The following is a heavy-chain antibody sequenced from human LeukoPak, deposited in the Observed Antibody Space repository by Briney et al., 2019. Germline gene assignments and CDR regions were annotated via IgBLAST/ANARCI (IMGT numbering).Heavy chain of an antibody. CDR2: IRYDGSNK. D-gene: IGHD3-22*01. CDR1: GFTFSGYG. Sequence: GGSLRLSCAASGFTFSGYGMHWVRQAPGKGLEWVAFIRYDGSNKYYADSVKGRFTISRYNSKNTMYLQMNSLKAKDTAVYSCALGAGYYDSSGYLNWFDPWGQGTLVTVSS. V-gene: IGHV3-30*02. J-gene: IGHJ5*02. CDR3: ALGAGYYDSSGYLNWFDP.